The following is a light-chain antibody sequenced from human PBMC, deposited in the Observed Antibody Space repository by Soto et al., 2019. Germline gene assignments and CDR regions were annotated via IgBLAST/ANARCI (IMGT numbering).Light chain of an antibody. CDR1: QSIRSW. CDR3: QQYGSTSPWT. Sequence: DIQMTQSPSTLSASVGDRVTITCLASQSIRSWLAWYQQKPGKAPKLLIYKASSLDTGVPSRFSGSGSGTEFTLIISSLQPADFASYYCQQYGSTSPWTFGQGTKVEIK. V-gene: IGKV1-5*03. J-gene: IGKJ1*01. CDR2: KAS.